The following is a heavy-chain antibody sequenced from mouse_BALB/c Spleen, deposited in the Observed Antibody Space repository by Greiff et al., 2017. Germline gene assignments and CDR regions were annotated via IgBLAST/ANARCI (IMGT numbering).Heavy chain of an antibody. J-gene: IGHJ2*01. Sequence: EVQLQQSGPELMKPGASVKISCKASGYSFTSYYMHWVKQSHGKSLEWIGYIDPFNGGTSYNQKFKGKATLTVDKSSSTAYMHLSSLTSEDSAVYYCARDTTVVAFDYWGQGTTLTVSS. CDR3: ARDTTVVAFDY. V-gene: IGHV1S135*01. CDR2: IDPFNGGT. D-gene: IGHD1-1*01. CDR1: GYSFTSYY.